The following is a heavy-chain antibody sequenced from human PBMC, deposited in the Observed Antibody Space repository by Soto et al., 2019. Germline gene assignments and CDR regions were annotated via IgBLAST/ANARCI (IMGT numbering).Heavy chain of an antibody. CDR1: GGSFSGYY. D-gene: IGHD4-4*01. CDR2: INHSGST. Sequence: QVQLQQWGAGLLKPSETLSLTCAVYGGSFSGYYWSWIRQPPGKGLEWIGEINHSGSTNYNPSLKSRVTKSVDTSKNQFSLTLSSVTAADTAVYYCARGRQFWRFWGQGTLVTVSS. J-gene: IGHJ4*02. V-gene: IGHV4-34*01. CDR3: ARGRQFWRF.